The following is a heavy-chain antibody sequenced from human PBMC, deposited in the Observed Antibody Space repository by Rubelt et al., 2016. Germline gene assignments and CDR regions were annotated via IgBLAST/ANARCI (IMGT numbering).Heavy chain of an antibody. D-gene: IGHD5-18*01. CDR3: ARELVETAMTKIDY. V-gene: IGHV4-38-2*02. J-gene: IGHJ4*02. CDR2: IWHTGST. CDR1: GDSISSGYY. Sequence: QVQLQESGPGLVKPSETLSLTCTVSGDSISSGYYWGWIRQPPGRGLEWIASIWHTGSTYYTPSLKRRVTISVDTSKNQFSLKLKAVTAADTAVYYCARELVETAMTKIDYLGQGTLVTVSS.